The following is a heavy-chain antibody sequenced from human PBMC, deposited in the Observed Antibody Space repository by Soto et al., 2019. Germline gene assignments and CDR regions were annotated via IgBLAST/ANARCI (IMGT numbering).Heavy chain of an antibody. CDR3: ARGRDSSSRNDAFDI. D-gene: IGHD6-13*01. V-gene: IGHV3-21*01. J-gene: IGHJ3*02. Sequence: WGSLRLSCAASGFTFSSYSMNWVRQAPGKGLEWVSSISSSSSYIYYADSVKGRFTISRDNAKNSLYLQMNSLRAEDTAVYYCARGRDSSSRNDAFDIWGQGTMVTVSS. CDR2: ISSSSSYI. CDR1: GFTFSSYS.